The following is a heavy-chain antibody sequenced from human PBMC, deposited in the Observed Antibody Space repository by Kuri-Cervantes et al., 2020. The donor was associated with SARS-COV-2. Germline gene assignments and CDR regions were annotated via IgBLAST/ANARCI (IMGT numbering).Heavy chain of an antibody. D-gene: IGHD2-2*02. CDR2: IRYDGSNK. V-gene: IGHV3-30*02. Sequence: LSLTCAASGFTFSSYGMHWVRQAPGKGLEWVAFIRYDGSNKYYADSVKGRFTISRDNSKNTLFLQMNSLRADDTAIYYCAKDLVGCWGSSRCYRPAYYYMDVWGKGTTVTVSS. CDR3: AKDLVGCWGSSRCYRPAYYYMDV. CDR1: GFTFSSYG. J-gene: IGHJ6*03.